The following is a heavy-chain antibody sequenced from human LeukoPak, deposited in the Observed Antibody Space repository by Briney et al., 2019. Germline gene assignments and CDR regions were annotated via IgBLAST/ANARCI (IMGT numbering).Heavy chain of an antibody. CDR1: GFTFSSYA. V-gene: IGHV3-23*01. J-gene: IGHJ4*02. CDR3: AKGEILWFGEGYFDY. CDR2: ISGSGGST. Sequence: GGSLRHSCAASGFTFSSYAMSWVRQAPGKGLEWVSAISGSGGSTYYADFVKGRFTISRDNSKNTLYLQMNSLRAEDTAVYYCAKGEILWFGEGYFDYWGQGTLVTVSS. D-gene: IGHD3-10*01.